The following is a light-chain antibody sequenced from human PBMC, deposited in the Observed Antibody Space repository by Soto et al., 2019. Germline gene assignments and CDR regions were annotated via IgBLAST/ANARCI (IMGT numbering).Light chain of an antibody. CDR3: SSYSGTNSHYV. CDR1: TMDVGGYNY. V-gene: IGLV2-8*01. J-gene: IGLJ1*01. Sequence: QSVLTQPPSASGSLERPAPTPFTETTMDVGGYNYVSWYQQHPGKAPKLMIYEVSERPSGVPDRFSGSKSGNTASLTVSGLQADDEADYYCSSYSGTNSHYVFGTGIKVTVL. CDR2: EVS.